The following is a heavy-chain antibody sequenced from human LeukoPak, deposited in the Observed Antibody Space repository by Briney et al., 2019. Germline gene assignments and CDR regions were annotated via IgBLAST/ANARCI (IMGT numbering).Heavy chain of an antibody. CDR2: INHSGST. J-gene: IGHJ2*01. CDR1: GGSFSGYY. D-gene: IGHD3-22*01. Sequence: PSETLSLTCAVYGGSFSGYYWSWIRQPPGKGLEWIGEINHSGSTNYNPSLKSRVTISVDTPKNQFSLKLSSVTAADTAVYYCARGVPYYYDSSGYKRAYWYFDLWGRGTLVTVSS. CDR3: ARGVPYYYDSSGYKRAYWYFDL. V-gene: IGHV4-34*01.